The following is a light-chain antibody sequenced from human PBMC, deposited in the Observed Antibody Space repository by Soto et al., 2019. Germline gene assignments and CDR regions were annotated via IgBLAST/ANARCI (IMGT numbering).Light chain of an antibody. J-gene: IGKJ1*01. CDR1: QSVLYSSNDKNY. CDR3: QQYYSTPRT. Sequence: DIVMTQSPDSLAVSLGERATINCKSSQSVLYSSNDKNYLAWYQQKPGQPPKLLIYWASTRASGVPDRSSGGGSETDFTLTISSLQAEDVAVYYCQQYYSTPRTFGQGTKVEIK. V-gene: IGKV4-1*01. CDR2: WAS.